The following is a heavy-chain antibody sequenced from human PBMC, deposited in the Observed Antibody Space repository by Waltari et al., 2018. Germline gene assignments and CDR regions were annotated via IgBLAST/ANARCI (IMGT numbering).Heavy chain of an antibody. CDR3: ARDQGYSYGPQTWFDP. CDR2: VIPIFGTA. V-gene: IGHV1-69*01. D-gene: IGHD4-17*01. Sequence: QVQLVQSGAEVKKPGSSVKVSCQASGGTFSSYAISCVRQAPGQGLEWMGGVIPIFGTANYAQKFQGRVTITADESTSTAYMELSSLRSEDTAVYYCARDQGYSYGPQTWFDPWGQGTLVTVSS. J-gene: IGHJ5*02. CDR1: GGTFSSYA.